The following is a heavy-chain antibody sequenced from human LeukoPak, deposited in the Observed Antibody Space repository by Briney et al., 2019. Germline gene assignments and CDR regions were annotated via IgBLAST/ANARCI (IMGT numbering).Heavy chain of an antibody. V-gene: IGHV3-72*01. CDR2: TRNEANIYTT. CDR1: EFIFSDHY. CDR3: ASPVGATTVRAFDI. J-gene: IGHJ3*02. D-gene: IGHD1-26*01. Sequence: GGSLRLSCAASEFIFSDHYMDWVRQAPGKGLEWVGRTRNEANIYTTKYAASVKGGFTISRDDSKNSLYLQMNSLKTEDTAVYYCASPVGATTVRAFDIWGQGTMVTVSS.